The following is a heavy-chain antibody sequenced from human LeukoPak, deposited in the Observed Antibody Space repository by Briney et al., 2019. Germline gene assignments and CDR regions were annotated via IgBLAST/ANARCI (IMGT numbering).Heavy chain of an antibody. V-gene: IGHV3-30*04. D-gene: IGHD2-15*01. CDR2: ISYDGSNK. CDR3: ARSRYCSGGSCYYFDY. J-gene: IGHJ4*02. Sequence: GGSLRLSCAASGFTFSSYAMHWVRQAPGKGLEWVAVISYDGSNKYYADSVKGRFTIFRDNSKNTLYLQMNSLRAEDTAVYYCARSRYCSGGSCYYFDYWGQGTLVTVSS. CDR1: GFTFSSYA.